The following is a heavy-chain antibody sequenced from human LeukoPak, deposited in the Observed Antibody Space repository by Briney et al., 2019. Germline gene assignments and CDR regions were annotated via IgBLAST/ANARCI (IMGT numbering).Heavy chain of an antibody. V-gene: IGHV4-39*01. CDR3: ARPLGGY. CDR2: IYYSGST. D-gene: IGHD2-15*01. Sequence: PSETLSLTCTVSGGSVSSSSYYWGWIRQSPGKGLEWIGSIYYSGSTYYNPSLKSRVTISLDTSKNQFSLKLSSVTAADTAVYYCARPLGGYWGQGTLVTVSS. CDR1: GGSVSSSSYY. J-gene: IGHJ4*02.